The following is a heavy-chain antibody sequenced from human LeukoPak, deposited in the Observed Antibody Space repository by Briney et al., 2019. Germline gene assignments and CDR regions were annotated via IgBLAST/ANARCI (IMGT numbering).Heavy chain of an antibody. Sequence: PGGSLRLSCAASGLTFSSDWMSWVRHSPGKGLEWVANINQDGSAKYYVGSVAGRFTISRDNAKNSLYLQMDSLRAEDTAVYYCARDFTGAFDYWGQGTPVTVSS. CDR3: ARDFTGAFDY. J-gene: IGHJ4*02. CDR2: INQDGSAK. D-gene: IGHD2-8*02. CDR1: GLTFSSDW. V-gene: IGHV3-7*01.